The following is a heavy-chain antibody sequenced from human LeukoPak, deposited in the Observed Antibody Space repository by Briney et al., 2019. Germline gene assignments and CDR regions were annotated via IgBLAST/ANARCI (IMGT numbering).Heavy chain of an antibody. J-gene: IGHJ4*02. CDR1: GGTFSSYA. CDR3: AREALATGFDY. Sequence: SVKVSCKASGGTFSSYAISWVRQAPGQGLEWMGGIIPIFGIANYAQKFQGRVTITTDESTSTAYMELSSLRSEDTAVYYRAREALATGFDYWGQGTLVTVSS. V-gene: IGHV1-69*05. D-gene: IGHD5-12*01. CDR2: IIPIFGIA.